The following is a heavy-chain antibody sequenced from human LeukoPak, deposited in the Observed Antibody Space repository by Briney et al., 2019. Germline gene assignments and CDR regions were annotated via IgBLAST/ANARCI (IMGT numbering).Heavy chain of an antibody. CDR2: INPNSGGT. D-gene: IGHD2-15*01. CDR3: ARRGGGRDY. Sequence: ASVKVSCKASGYTFTSYGISWVRQAPGQGLEWMGWINPNSGGTNYAQEFQGRVTMTRDTSISTAYMELSRLRSDDTAVYYCARRGGGRDYWGQGTLVTVSS. V-gene: IGHV1-2*02. CDR1: GYTFTSYG. J-gene: IGHJ4*02.